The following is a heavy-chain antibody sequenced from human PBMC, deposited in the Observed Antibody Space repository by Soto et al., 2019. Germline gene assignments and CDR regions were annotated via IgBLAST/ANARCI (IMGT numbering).Heavy chain of an antibody. CDR1: GGSISSYY. CDR2: IYYSGST. Sequence: SETLSLTCTVSGGSISSYYWSWIRQPPGKGLEWIGYIYYSGSTNYNPSLKSRVTKSVDTSKNQFSLKLSSVTAADTAVYYCARYLGYSSGYDYGMDVWGQGTTVTVSS. D-gene: IGHD6-19*01. CDR3: ARYLGYSSGYDYGMDV. V-gene: IGHV4-59*01. J-gene: IGHJ6*02.